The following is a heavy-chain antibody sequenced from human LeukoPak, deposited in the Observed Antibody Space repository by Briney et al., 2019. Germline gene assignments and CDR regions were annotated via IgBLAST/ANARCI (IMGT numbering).Heavy chain of an antibody. CDR3: ASTLRYYDFWSGYFNWFDP. V-gene: IGHV3-30*02. Sequence: SGGSLRLSCAASGFTFSSYGMHWVRQAPGKGLEWVAFIRYDGSNKYYADSVKGRFTISRDNSKNTLYLQMNSLRAEDTAVYYCASTLRYYDFWSGYFNWFDPWGQGTLVTVSS. D-gene: IGHD3-3*01. CDR2: IRYDGSNK. CDR1: GFTFSSYG. J-gene: IGHJ5*02.